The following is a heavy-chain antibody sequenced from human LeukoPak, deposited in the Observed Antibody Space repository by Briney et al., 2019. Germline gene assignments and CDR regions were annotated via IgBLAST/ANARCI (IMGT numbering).Heavy chain of an antibody. J-gene: IGHJ4*02. CDR1: GFTFSSYA. CDR2: ISSSSSYI. D-gene: IGHD5-18*01. CDR3: ARDSGEMDTAIRGNFDY. Sequence: GGSLRLSCAASGFTFSSYAMSWVRQAPGKGLEWVSSISSSSSYIYYADSVKGRFIISRDNAKNSLYLQMNSLRAEDTAVYYCARDSGEMDTAIRGNFDYWGQGTLVTVSS. V-gene: IGHV3-21*01.